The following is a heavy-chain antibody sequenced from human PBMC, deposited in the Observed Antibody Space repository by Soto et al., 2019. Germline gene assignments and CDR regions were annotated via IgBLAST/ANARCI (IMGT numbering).Heavy chain of an antibody. CDR3: ARAVGWGLDALEI. V-gene: IGHV1-46*02. CDR1: GYTFNSYD. D-gene: IGHD7-27*01. CDR2: INPIDNTK. Sequence: QVHLVQSGAGVKKPGAPEKVACKAEGYTFNSYDINWVRQAHGQGLGWVGVINPIDNTKAYARRVQDRVTMTRDTPARTDYMELSSLRSEDTAVYFCARAVGWGLDALEIWGQGTVVTVSS. J-gene: IGHJ3*02.